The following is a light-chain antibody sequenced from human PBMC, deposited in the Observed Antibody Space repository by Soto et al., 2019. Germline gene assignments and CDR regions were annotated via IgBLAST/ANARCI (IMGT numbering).Light chain of an antibody. V-gene: IGKV3-11*01. Sequence: IVWTQSPATLSLSLGERATLSSRASESVTSYLAWYQPKPGQAPRLLSYDTSKRATGNPARFSGSGSGTDFTLTISSLEPEDFAVYYCQQRTNWPRSFTFGPGTKVDIK. J-gene: IGKJ3*01. CDR1: ESVTSY. CDR3: QQRTNWPRSFT. CDR2: DTS.